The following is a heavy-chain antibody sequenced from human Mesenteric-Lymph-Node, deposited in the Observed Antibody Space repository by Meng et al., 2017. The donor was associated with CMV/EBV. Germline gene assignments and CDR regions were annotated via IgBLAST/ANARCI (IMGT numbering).Heavy chain of an antibody. CDR2: ISYDGSNK. CDR1: GFTFSSYA. D-gene: IGHD3-3*01. J-gene: IGHJ6*02. CDR3: AREMITIFGVAIWASDYYYGMDV. V-gene: IGHV3-30*04. Sequence: GESLKISCAASGFTFSSYAMHWVRQAPGKGLEWVAVISYDGSNKYYADSVKGRFTISRDNSKNTLYLQMNSLRAEDTAVYYCAREMITIFGVAIWASDYYYGMDVWGQGTTVTVSS.